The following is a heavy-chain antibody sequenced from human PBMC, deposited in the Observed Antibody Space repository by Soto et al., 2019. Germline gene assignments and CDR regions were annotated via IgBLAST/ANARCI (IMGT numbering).Heavy chain of an antibody. D-gene: IGHD5-18*01. Sequence: QITLKESGPTLVKPTQTLTLTCTFSGFSLSTSGVGVGWIRQPPGKALEWLALVYWDDDKRYSPSLKGRLTITKDTSKNQVVLTMTNMDPMDTATYYCAHGDTAMSFDYWGQGTLVTVSS. CDR3: AHGDTAMSFDY. J-gene: IGHJ4*02. V-gene: IGHV2-5*02. CDR1: GFSLSTSGVG. CDR2: VYWDDDK.